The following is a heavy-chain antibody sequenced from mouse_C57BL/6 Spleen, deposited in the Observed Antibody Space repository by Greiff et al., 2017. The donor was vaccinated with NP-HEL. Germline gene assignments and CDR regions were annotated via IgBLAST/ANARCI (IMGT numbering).Heavy chain of an antibody. CDR3: ARGNYWYFDV. CDR1: GYTFTSYW. V-gene: IGHV1-55*01. CDR2: IYPGSGST. Sequence: QVQLQQSGAELVKPGASVKMSCKASGYTFTSYWITWVKQRPGQGLEWIGDIYPGSGSTNYNEKFKSKATLTVDTSSSTAYMQLSSLTSEDSAVYYCARGNYWYFDVWGTGTTVTVSS. J-gene: IGHJ1*03. D-gene: IGHD2-1*01.